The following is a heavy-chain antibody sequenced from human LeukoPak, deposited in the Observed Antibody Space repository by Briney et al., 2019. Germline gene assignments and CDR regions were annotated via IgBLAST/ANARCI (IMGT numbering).Heavy chain of an antibody. CDR2: IIPIFGTA. J-gene: IGHJ4*02. CDR3: ARGVLEWLSFDY. CDR1: GGTFSSYA. D-gene: IGHD3-3*01. Sequence: SVKVSCKASGGTFSSYAISWVRQAPGQGLEWMGGIIPIFGTANYAQKFQGRVTITADESTSKAYMELSSLRSEDTAVYYCARGVLEWLSFDYWGQGTLVTVSS. V-gene: IGHV1-69*13.